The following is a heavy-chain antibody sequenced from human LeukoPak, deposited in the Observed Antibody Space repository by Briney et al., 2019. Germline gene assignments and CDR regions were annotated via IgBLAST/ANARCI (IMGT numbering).Heavy chain of an antibody. CDR3: VKDSPPRYSGSPPAY. D-gene: IGHD1-26*01. CDR1: GFTFADYA. V-gene: IGHV3-9*01. J-gene: IGHJ4*02. CDR2: ITWNSGSI. Sequence: GGSLRLSCAASGFTFADYAMHWVRQVPGKGLEWVSGITWNSGSIGYADSVKGRFTISRDNAKNSLYLQMNSLRADDTAVYYCVKDSPPRYSGSPPAYWGQGTLVTVSS.